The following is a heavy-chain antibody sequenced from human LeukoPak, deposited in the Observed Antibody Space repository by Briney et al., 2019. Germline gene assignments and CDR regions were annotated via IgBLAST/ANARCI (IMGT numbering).Heavy chain of an antibody. CDR1: GFTFDDYA. V-gene: IGHV3-43D*03. D-gene: IGHD1-14*01. CDR2: ISWDGGST. Sequence: GGSLRLSCAASGFTFDDYAMHWVRQAPGKGLEWVSLISWDGGSTYYADSVKGRFTISRDNSKNSLYLQMNSLRAEDTALYYCAKDISRYRGLTMGFDYWGQGTLVTVSS. J-gene: IGHJ4*02. CDR3: AKDISRYRGLTMGFDY.